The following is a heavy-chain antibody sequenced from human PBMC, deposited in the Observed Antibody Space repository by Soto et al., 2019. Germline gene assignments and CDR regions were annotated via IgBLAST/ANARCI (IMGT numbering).Heavy chain of an antibody. Sequence: ETLSLTCTVSGGSVSSGSYYWSWIRQPPGKGLEWIGYIYYSGSTNYNPSLKSRVTISVDTSKNQFSLKLSSVTAADTAVYYCAAGSYGNFDYWGQGTLVTVSS. CDR2: IYYSGST. CDR1: GGSVSSGSYY. J-gene: IGHJ4*02. CDR3: AAGSYGNFDY. D-gene: IGHD1-26*01. V-gene: IGHV4-61*01.